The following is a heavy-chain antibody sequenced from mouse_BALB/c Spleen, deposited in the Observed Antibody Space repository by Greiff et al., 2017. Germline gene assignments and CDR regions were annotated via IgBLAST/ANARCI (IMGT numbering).Heavy chain of an antibody. CDR1: GYSITSDYA. CDR2: ISYSGST. CDR3: ARLLRLRYFDV. D-gene: IGHD1-2*01. J-gene: IGHJ1*01. Sequence: EVKLMESGPGLVKPSQSLSLTCTVTGYSITSDYAWNWIRQFPGNKLEWMGYISYSGSTSYNPSLKSRISITRDTSKNQFFLQLNSVTTEDTATYYCARLLRLRYFDVWGAGTTVTVSS. V-gene: IGHV3-2*02.